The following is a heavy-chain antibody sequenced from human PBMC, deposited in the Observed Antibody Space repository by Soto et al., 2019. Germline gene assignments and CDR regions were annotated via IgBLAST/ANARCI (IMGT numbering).Heavy chain of an antibody. CDR3: AKDSDSMVRGVIMYPFDY. Sequence: GGSLRLSCAASGFTFSSYAMSWVRQAPGKGLEWVSAISGSGGSTYYADSVKGRFTISRDNSKNTLYLQMNSLRAEDTAVYCCAKDSDSMVRGVIMYPFDYWGQGTLVTVSS. CDR2: ISGSGGST. V-gene: IGHV3-23*01. CDR1: GFTFSSYA. D-gene: IGHD3-10*01. J-gene: IGHJ4*02.